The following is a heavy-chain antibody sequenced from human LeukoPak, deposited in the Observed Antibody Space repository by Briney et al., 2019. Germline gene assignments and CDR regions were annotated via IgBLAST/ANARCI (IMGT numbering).Heavy chain of an antibody. CDR1: GFTFSGRW. Sequence: GGSLRLSCAASGFTFSGRWMYGVRQVPGKGLEWVANINQDGSLKYYVDSVKGRFTISRDNAKNSLYLHMSSLRAEDTAVYYCARAFGSSLDYWGQGTLVTVSS. J-gene: IGHJ4*02. CDR3: ARAFGSSLDY. V-gene: IGHV3-7*04. CDR2: INQDGSLK. D-gene: IGHD6-6*01.